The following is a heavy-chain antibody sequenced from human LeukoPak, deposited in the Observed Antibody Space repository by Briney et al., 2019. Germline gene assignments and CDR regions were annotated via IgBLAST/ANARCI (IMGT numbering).Heavy chain of an antibody. CDR3: ARDVVLDGAVDY. V-gene: IGHV3-30*03. D-gene: IGHD1-1*01. J-gene: IGHJ4*02. CDR1: GFSFNYYG. Sequence: GGSLRLSCVASGFSFNYYGMYWVRQGPGKGLEWVAVTSNDGSNKYYADSVKGRFTISRDNSKNTLYLQMNSLRAEDTAVYYCARDVVLDGAVDYWGQGTLVTVSS. CDR2: TSNDGSNK.